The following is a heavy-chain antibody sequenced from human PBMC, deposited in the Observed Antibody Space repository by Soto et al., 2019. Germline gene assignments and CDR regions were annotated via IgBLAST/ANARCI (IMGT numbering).Heavy chain of an antibody. CDR3: AKQQMGVIRALGY. CDR2: IRETGNT. Sequence: EVQILQSGGGLEQPGGSLRLSCAASGFTFSNYAMSWIRQAPGKGLEWFSTIRETGNTYYADSVRGRFATSRDNSENTLYPQMHSLRSENTAVYYCAKQQMGVIRALGYWGQGTLVTVSS. CDR1: GFTFSNYA. V-gene: IGHV3-23*01. D-gene: IGHD1-26*01. J-gene: IGHJ4*02.